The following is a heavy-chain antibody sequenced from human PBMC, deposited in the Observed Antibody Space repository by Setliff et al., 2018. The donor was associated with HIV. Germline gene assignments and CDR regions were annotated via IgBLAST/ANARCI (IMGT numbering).Heavy chain of an antibody. Sequence: ASVKVSCKASGYTFIHYDVSWVRRAPGQGLEWMGWINVNNGNTNYAQKFQGRVTMTTDTSTTTVYMELSSLRSEDTAVYYCARAVVPTYYDVLTGYVYYMDVWGKGTTVTVSS. J-gene: IGHJ6*03. CDR1: GYTFIHYD. CDR3: ARAVVPTYYDVLTGYVYYMDV. D-gene: IGHD3-9*01. CDR2: INVNNGNT. V-gene: IGHV1-18*01.